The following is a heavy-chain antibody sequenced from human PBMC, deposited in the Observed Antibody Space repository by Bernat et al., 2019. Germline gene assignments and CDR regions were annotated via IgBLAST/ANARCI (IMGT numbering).Heavy chain of an antibody. D-gene: IGHD3-9*01. J-gene: IGHJ3*02. CDR1: GFTFSNYV. CDR2: ISGSGGNR. CDR3: AKAVEKEGAGYGCDI. Sequence: EVQLLESGGGLVQPGGSLRLSCAASGFTFSNYVMSWVRQAPGKGLEWVSGISGSGGNRFYADSVKGRFTISRDNSRNTVFLQVNGLRVEDTALYYCAKAVEKEGAGYGCDIWGQGTMVTVSS. V-gene: IGHV3-23*01.